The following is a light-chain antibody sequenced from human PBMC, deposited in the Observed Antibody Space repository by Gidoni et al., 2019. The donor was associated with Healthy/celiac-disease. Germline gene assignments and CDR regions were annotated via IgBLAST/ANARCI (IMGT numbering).Light chain of an antibody. J-gene: IGKJ3*01. CDR3: QQYNSYPFT. V-gene: IGKV1-5*03. Sequence: DIQMTQSPSTLSASVGDRVTITCPASQSISSWLAWYQQKPGKAPKLLIYKASSLESGVPSRFSGSGSGTEFTLTISSLQPDDFATYYCQQYNSYPFTFGPGTKVDIK. CDR1: QSISSW. CDR2: KAS.